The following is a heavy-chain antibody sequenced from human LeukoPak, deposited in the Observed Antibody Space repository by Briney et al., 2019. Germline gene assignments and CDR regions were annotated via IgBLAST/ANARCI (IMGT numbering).Heavy chain of an antibody. Sequence: SVKVSCKASGGTFSSYAISWVRQAPGQGLEWMGGIIPIFGTANYAQKFQGRVTITTDESTSAAHMELSSLRSEDTAVYYCAREYVYGSGSPYYMDVWGKGTTVTVSS. CDR1: GGTFSSYA. J-gene: IGHJ6*03. V-gene: IGHV1-69*05. CDR3: AREYVYGSGSPYYMDV. CDR2: IIPIFGTA. D-gene: IGHD3-10*01.